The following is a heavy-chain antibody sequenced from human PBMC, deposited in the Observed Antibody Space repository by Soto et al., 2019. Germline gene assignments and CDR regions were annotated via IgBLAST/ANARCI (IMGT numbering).Heavy chain of an antibody. D-gene: IGHD4-17*01. V-gene: IGHV1-8*01. CDR2: MNPNSGNT. J-gene: IGHJ4*02. Sequence: ASVKVSCKAAGYTFTSYDINWVRQATGQGLEWMGWMNPNSGNTDYAQKFQGRVTMTTNTSTSTAYMELRSLRSDDTAVYYCARCRHDYGEADYWGQGTLVTVSS. CDR3: ARCRHDYGEADY. CDR1: GYTFTSYD.